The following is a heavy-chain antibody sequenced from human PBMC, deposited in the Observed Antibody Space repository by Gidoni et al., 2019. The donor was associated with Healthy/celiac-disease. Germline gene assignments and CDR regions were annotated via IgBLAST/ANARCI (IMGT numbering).Heavy chain of an antibody. D-gene: IGHD6-13*01. J-gene: IGHJ4*02. Sequence: EVQLLDSGGGLVQPGVSLSLSCPASGFTFRSYAMSWVRQASGKGLEGVSAISGSGGSTYYADSVKGRFTISRDNSKNTLYLQMNSLRAEDTAVYYCAKARSIAEAGLNDYWGQGTLVTVSS. CDR1: GFTFRSYA. V-gene: IGHV3-23*01. CDR3: AKARSIAEAGLNDY. CDR2: ISGSGGST.